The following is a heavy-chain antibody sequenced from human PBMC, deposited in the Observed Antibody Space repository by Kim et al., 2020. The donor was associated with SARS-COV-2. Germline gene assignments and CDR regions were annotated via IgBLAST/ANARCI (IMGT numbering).Heavy chain of an antibody. D-gene: IGHD6-13*01. CDR2: IWYDGSNE. J-gene: IGHJ6*02. V-gene: IGHV3-33*01. CDR3: ARDSSTWRLGMDV. CDR1: GFTFSRYG. Sequence: GGSLRLSCSASGFTFSRYGMHWVRQAPGKGLEWVALIWYDGSNESYGDFVKGRFIISRDNSKNTLYLQMNSLRPEDTAVYHCARDSSTWRLGMDVWGLGTTVTVSS.